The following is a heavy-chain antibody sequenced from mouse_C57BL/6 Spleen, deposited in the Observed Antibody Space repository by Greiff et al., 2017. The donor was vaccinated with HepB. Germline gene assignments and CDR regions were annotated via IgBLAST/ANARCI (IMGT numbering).Heavy chain of an antibody. J-gene: IGHJ4*01. D-gene: IGHD2-5*01. CDR1: GFTFSDYG. CDR3: ASRSNQYYYAMDY. V-gene: IGHV5-17*01. Sequence: EVQRVESGGGLVKPGGSLKLSCAASGFTFSDYGMHWVRQAPEKGLEWVAYISSGSSTIYYADTVKGRFTISRDNAKNTLFLQMTSLRSEDTAMYYCASRSNQYYYAMDYWGQGTSVTVSS. CDR2: ISSGSSTI.